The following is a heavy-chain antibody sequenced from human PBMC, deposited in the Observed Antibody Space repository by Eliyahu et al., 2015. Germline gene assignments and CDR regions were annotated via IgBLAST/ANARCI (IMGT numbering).Heavy chain of an antibody. J-gene: IGHJ6*04. CDR2: ISWNSGSI. V-gene: IGHV3-9*01. D-gene: IGHD6-6*01. Sequence: EVQLVESGGGLVQPGRSLRLSCAAXGFXFXDYXXXXVRQAPGKGLEWVSGISWNSGSIGYADSVKGRFTISRDNAKNSLYLQMNSLRAEDTALYYCAKDIALRVAARRQGYYYYGMDVWGKGTTVTVSS. CDR3: AKDIALRVAARRQGYYYYGMDV. CDR1: GFXFXDYX.